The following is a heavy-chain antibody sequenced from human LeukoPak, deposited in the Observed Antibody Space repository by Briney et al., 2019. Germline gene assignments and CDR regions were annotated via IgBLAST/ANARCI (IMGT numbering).Heavy chain of an antibody. D-gene: IGHD6-19*01. J-gene: IGHJ3*02. Sequence: GASVKVSCKASGYTFTGYYMHWVRQAPGQGREWMGWINPNSGGTNYAQKFQGWVTMTRDTSISTAYMELSRLRSDDTAVYYCARGLAYSSSDAFDIWGQGTMVTVSS. CDR2: INPNSGGT. V-gene: IGHV1-2*04. CDR3: ARGLAYSSSDAFDI. CDR1: GYTFTGYY.